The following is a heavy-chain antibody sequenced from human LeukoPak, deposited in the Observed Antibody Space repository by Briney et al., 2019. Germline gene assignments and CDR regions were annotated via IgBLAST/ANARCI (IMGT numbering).Heavy chain of an antibody. V-gene: IGHV4-59*01. D-gene: IGHD4-11*01. CDR3: ARDDDYSNTRFDY. CDR1: GGSISSYY. J-gene: IGHJ4*02. Sequence: SETLSLTCTVSGGSISSYYWSWIRQPPGKGLEWIGYIYYSGSTNYNPSLKSRVTISVDTSKNQFSLKLSSVTAADTAVYYCARDDDYSNTRFDYWGQGTLVTVSS. CDR2: IYYSGST.